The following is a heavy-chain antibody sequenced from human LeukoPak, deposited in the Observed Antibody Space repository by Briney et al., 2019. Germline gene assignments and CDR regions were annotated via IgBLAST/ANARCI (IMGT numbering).Heavy chain of an antibody. CDR2: IIPIFGTA. CDR1: GGTFSSYA. Sequence: ASVKVSCKASGGTFSSYAISWVRQAPGQGLEWMGRIIPIFGTANYAQKFQGRVTITTGESTSTAYMELSSLRSEDTAVYYCARDEDTAMDYWGQGTLVTVSS. J-gene: IGHJ4*02. CDR3: ARDEDTAMDY. V-gene: IGHV1-69*05. D-gene: IGHD5-18*01.